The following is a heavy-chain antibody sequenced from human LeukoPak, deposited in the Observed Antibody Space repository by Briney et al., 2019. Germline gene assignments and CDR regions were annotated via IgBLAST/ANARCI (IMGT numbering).Heavy chain of an antibody. Sequence: GASVKVSCKASGYTFTSYDINWVRQATGQGLEWMGWMNPNSGNTGYAQKFQGRVTITRNTSISTAYMELSSLRSEDTAVYYCAGVGDWGLYFDYWGQGTLVTVSS. CDR2: MNPNSGNT. CDR3: AGVGDWGLYFDY. CDR1: GYTFTSYD. D-gene: IGHD7-27*01. J-gene: IGHJ4*02. V-gene: IGHV1-8*03.